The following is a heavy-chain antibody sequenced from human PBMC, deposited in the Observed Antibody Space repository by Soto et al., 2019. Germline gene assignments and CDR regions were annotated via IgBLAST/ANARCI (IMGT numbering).Heavy chain of an antibody. D-gene: IGHD3-22*01. V-gene: IGHV5-51*01. CDR3: VRHYEHYFDY. Sequence: LGESLKISCKGSGYIFSTSWIGWVRQMPGKGLEWMAIIYPANSDTRYSPSFQGQVTISADKSIRTAYLQWSSLKASDTAMYYCVRHYEHYFDYWGQGTLVTVSS. CDR1: GYIFSTSW. J-gene: IGHJ4*02. CDR2: IYPANSDT.